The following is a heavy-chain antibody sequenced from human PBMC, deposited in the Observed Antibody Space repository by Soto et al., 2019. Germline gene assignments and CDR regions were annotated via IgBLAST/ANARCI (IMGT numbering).Heavy chain of an antibody. CDR2: IKQDGSEK. D-gene: IGHD2-2*03. J-gene: IGHJ6*02. Sequence: GGSLRLSCAASGFTFSSYWMSWVRQAPGKGLEWVANIKQDGSEKYYVDSVKGRFTISRDNAKNSLYLQMNSLRAEDTAVYYCARDQSVSWIPYYYYGMDVWGQGTTVTVSS. CDR3: ARDQSVSWIPYYYYGMDV. V-gene: IGHV3-7*01. CDR1: GFTFSSYW.